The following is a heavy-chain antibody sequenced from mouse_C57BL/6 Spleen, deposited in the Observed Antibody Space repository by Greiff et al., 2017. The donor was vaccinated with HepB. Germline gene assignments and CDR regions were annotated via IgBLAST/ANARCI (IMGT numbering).Heavy chain of an antibody. CDR1: GYTFTSYW. D-gene: IGHD1-1*01. CDR2: IDPNSGGT. Sequence: VQLQQSGAELVKPGASVKLSCKASGYTFTSYWMHWVKQRPGRGLEWIGRIDPNSGGTKYNEKFKSKATLTVDKPSSTAYMQLSSLTSEDSAVYYCARCLIDYGSSPHYYAMDYWGQGTSVTVSS. V-gene: IGHV1-72*01. J-gene: IGHJ4*01. CDR3: ARCLIDYGSSPHYYAMDY.